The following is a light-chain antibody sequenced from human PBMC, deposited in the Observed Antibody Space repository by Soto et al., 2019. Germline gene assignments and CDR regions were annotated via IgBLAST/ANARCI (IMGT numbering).Light chain of an antibody. Sequence: EIQLTQSPCTLSLSLGHRATLSCRASQRLSTSDIAWYQQKPGQAPKFLIYGVSSRATGIPDRFSAGGSGTDFTLTISRLEPEDFAVYHCQQYGSSPLITFGQGTRLEIK. J-gene: IGKJ5*01. CDR1: QRLSTSD. CDR2: GVS. CDR3: QQYGSSPLIT. V-gene: IGKV3-20*01.